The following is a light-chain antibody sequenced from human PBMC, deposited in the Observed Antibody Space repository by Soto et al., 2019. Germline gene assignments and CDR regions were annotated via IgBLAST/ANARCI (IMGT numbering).Light chain of an antibody. CDR1: QSISSY. CDR2: AAS. CDR3: QQSYSTPRT. J-gene: IGKJ1*01. V-gene: IGKV1-39*01. Sequence: DIQMTQSPSSLSASVGDRVTITCRASQSISSYLNWYQQKPGKAPKLLIYAASSLQSGVPSRFSGSGSATEFTLTISSLQPEDFATYYCQQSYSTPRTFCQGTKVDIK.